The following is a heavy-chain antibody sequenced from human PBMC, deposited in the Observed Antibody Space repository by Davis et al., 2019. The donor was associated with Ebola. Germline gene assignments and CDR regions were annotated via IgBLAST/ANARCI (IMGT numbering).Heavy chain of an antibody. J-gene: IGHJ6*02. Sequence: GESLKISCAASGFTFSIYWMTWVRQAPGKGLEWVANIKPDGSEKYYVDSVKGRFTISRDNAKNSLYLQMNSLRAKDTAIYYCARGRRLDVWGQGTTVTVSS. CDR1: GFTFSIYW. V-gene: IGHV3-7*03. CDR3: ARGRRLDV. CDR2: IKPDGSEK.